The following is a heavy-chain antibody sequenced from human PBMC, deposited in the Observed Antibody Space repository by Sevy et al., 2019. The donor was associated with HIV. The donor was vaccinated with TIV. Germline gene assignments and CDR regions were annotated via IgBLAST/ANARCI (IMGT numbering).Heavy chain of an antibody. CDR1: GFTFSSYA. D-gene: IGHD6-19*01. CDR3: ARDPLIPGYSSGWYLRGPRGYYFDY. CDR2: ISYDGSNK. Sequence: GGSLRLSCAASGFTFSSYAMHWVRQAPGKGLEWVAVISYDGSNKYYADSVKGRFTISRDNSKNTLYLQMNSLRAEDTVVYYCARDPLIPGYSSGWYLRGPRGYYFDYWGQGTLVTVSS. V-gene: IGHV3-30-3*01. J-gene: IGHJ4*02.